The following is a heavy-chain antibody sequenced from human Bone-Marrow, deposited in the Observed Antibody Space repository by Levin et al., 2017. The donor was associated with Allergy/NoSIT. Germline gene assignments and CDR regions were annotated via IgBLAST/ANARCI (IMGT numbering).Heavy chain of an antibody. CDR1: GYTFTSYT. D-gene: IGHD4-11*01. CDR2: INPNIKIA. V-gene: IGHV7-4-1*02. J-gene: IGHJ4*02. Sequence: ASVKVSCKASGYTFTSYTMNWVRQAPGQGLEWMGWINPNIKIATYAQAFTGRFVFSVDTSVSTTYLEISGLKAEDTAIYYCAKGSDYSNHGATDNWGQGTLVAVSS. CDR3: AKGSDYSNHGATDN.